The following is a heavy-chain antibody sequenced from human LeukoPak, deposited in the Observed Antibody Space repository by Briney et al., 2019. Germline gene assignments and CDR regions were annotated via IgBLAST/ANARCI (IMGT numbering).Heavy chain of an antibody. V-gene: IGHV3-66*01. J-gene: IGHJ4*02. Sequence: PGPSLTLSRAASAFTVSSNYMSSVRQAPRNGLEWVSIIYSGGSTYYAESVKGRFTISRDNSKNTLYLQMNSLRVEDTAVYYCARDRGGSKRAYDYWGQGTLVTVSS. D-gene: IGHD2-2*01. CDR2: IYSGGST. CDR3: ARDRGGSKRAYDY. CDR1: AFTVSSNY.